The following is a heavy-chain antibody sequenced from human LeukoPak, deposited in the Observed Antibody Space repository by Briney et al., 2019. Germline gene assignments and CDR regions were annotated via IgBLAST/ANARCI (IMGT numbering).Heavy chain of an antibody. CDR1: GFTFSGSA. J-gene: IGHJ3*02. V-gene: IGHV3-30*02. Sequence: PGGSLKLSCAASGFTFSGSAMHWVRQAPGKGLGWVAVIWYGGSNKYYADSVKGRFTISRDNSKNTLYLQMNSLRAEDTAVYYCAKDRNRIGHYYDSSGYGYDAFDIWGQGTMVTVSS. D-gene: IGHD3-22*01. CDR2: IWYGGSNK. CDR3: AKDRNRIGHYYDSSGYGYDAFDI.